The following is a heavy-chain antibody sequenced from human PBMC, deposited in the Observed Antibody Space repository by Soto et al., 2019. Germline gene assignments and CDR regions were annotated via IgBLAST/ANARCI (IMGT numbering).Heavy chain of an antibody. D-gene: IGHD3-16*01. CDR1: GYTFTSSG. V-gene: IGHV1-18*01. J-gene: IGHJ6*02. CDR3: ARVLTLNKKVRGGNYYGMDV. Sequence: QVQLVQSGAEVKKPGASVKVSCKASGYTFTSSGISWVRQAPGQGLEWMGWISAYNGNTNYAQKLQGRVTMTTDTSTSTAYMELRSLRSDDTAVYYCARVLTLNKKVRGGNYYGMDVWGQGTTVTVSS. CDR2: ISAYNGNT.